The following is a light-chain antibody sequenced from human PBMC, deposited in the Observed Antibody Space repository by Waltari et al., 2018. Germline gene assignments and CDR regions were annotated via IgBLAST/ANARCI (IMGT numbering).Light chain of an antibody. CDR3: QQYYTNSYT. CDR2: WAS. J-gene: IGKJ2*01. Sequence: VLYSSNNKNYLAWYQQKPGLPPKLLIYWASTRESGVPDRFSGSGSGTDFTLTISSLQAEDVAVYYCQQYYTNSYTFGQGTKLEIK. CDR1: VLYSSNNKNY. V-gene: IGKV4-1*01.